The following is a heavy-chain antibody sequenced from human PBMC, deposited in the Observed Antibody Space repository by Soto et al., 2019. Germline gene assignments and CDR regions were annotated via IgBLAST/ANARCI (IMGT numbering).Heavy chain of an antibody. J-gene: IGHJ4*02. CDR1: GGSISSGDYY. D-gene: IGHD6-6*01. CDR2: IYYSGST. V-gene: IGHV4-30-4*01. Sequence: KPSETLSLTCTVSGGSISSGDYYWSWIRQPPGKGLEWIGYIYYSGSTYYNPSLKSRVTISVDTSKNQFSLKLSSVTAADTAVYYCARAVGSIAARPIDYWGQGTLVTVSS. CDR3: ARAVGSIAARPIDY.